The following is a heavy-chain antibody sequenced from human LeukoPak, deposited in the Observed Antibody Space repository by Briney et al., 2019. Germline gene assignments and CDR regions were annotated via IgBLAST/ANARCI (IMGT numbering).Heavy chain of an antibody. CDR3: AKDSRYYYDSSGYFWGFDY. V-gene: IGHV3-23*01. Sequence: PGGSLRLSCAASGFTFSSYGMHWVRQAPGKGLEWVSTISGSSSSTYYADSVKGRFTISRDKSQNTLYLQMNRLRAEDTAVYYCAKDSRYYYDSSGYFWGFDYWGRGTLVTVSS. J-gene: IGHJ4*02. CDR1: GFTFSSYG. CDR2: ISGSSSST. D-gene: IGHD3-22*01.